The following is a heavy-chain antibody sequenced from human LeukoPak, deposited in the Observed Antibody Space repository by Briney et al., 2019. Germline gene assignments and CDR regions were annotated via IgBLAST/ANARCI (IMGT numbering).Heavy chain of an antibody. CDR2: ISSGSGTI. V-gene: IGHV3-48*01. Sequence: GGSLRLSCAASGFTFSSYNMNWVRQAPGKGLEWVSYISSGSGTIYYADSVKGRFTISRDNAKNSLYLQMNSLRAEDTAVYYCASSSSGYDYWGQGTLVTVSS. CDR1: GFTFSSYN. J-gene: IGHJ4*02. D-gene: IGHD6-19*01. CDR3: ASSSSGYDY.